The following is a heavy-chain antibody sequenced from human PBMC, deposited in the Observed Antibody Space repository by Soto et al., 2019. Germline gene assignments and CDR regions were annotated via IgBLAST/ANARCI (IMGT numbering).Heavy chain of an antibody. CDR3: ASGQLVGPYYDYFGMDV. V-gene: IGHV4-34*01. J-gene: IGHJ6*02. CDR2: INHSGST. D-gene: IGHD6-6*01. CDR1: GGSFSGYY. Sequence: PSETLSLTCAVYGGSFSGYYWSWIRQPPGKGLEWIGEINHSGSTNYNPSLKSRVTISVDTSKNQLSLKLSSVTAADTAVYYCASGQLVGPYYDYFGMDVWGQGTTVTVSS.